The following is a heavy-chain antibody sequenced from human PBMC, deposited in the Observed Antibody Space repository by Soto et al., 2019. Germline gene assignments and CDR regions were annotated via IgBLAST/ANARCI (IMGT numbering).Heavy chain of an antibody. Sequence: ASVKVSCKASGYTLTSYAMRWVRQAPGQRLEWMGWINAGNGNTKYSQKFQGRVTITRDTSASTAYMELSSLRSEDTAVYYCAREPGLAAAGTHYYYMDVWGKGTTVTVSS. CDR3: AREPGLAAAGTHYYYMDV. J-gene: IGHJ6*03. V-gene: IGHV1-3*01. CDR2: INAGNGNT. CDR1: GYTLTSYA. D-gene: IGHD6-13*01.